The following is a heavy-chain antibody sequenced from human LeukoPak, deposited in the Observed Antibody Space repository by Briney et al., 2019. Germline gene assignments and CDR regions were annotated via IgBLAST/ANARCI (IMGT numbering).Heavy chain of an antibody. D-gene: IGHD3-10*01. CDR2: ISYDGSNK. CDR3: ARDPESYGSGSYYLDY. V-gene: IGHV3-30-3*01. Sequence: GGSLRLSCAASGFTFSSYAMHWVRQAPGKGLEWVAVISYDGSNKYYADSVKGRFTISRDNSKNTLYLQMNSLRAEDTAVYYCARDPESYGSGSYYLDYWGQGTLVTVSS. J-gene: IGHJ4*02. CDR1: GFTFSSYA.